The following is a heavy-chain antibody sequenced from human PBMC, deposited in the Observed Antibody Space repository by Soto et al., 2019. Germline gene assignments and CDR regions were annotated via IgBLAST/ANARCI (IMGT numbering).Heavy chain of an antibody. V-gene: IGHV4-59*01. Sequence: SETVSHTCAVDGGAFRGYCWSWNRQPPGKGLEWIGYIYYSGSTNYNPSLKSRVTISVDTSKNQFSLKLSSVTAADTAVYYCARGEMATITGFDYWGQGTLVTVSS. D-gene: IGHD5-12*01. CDR1: GGAFRGYC. J-gene: IGHJ4*02. CDR3: ARGEMATITGFDY. CDR2: IYYSGST.